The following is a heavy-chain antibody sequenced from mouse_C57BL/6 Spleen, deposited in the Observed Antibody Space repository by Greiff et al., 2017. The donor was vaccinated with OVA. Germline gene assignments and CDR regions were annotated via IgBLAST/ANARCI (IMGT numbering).Heavy chain of an antibody. Sequence: QVQLQQSGPELVKPGASVKISCKASGYAFSSSWMNWVKQRPGKGLEWIGRIYPGDGDTNYNGKFKGKATLTADKSSSTAYMQLSSLTSEDSAVYFCARGDGYIAYWGQGTLVTVSA. CDR2: IYPGDGDT. CDR1: GYAFSSSW. V-gene: IGHV1-82*01. D-gene: IGHD2-3*01. CDR3: ARGDGYIAY. J-gene: IGHJ3*01.